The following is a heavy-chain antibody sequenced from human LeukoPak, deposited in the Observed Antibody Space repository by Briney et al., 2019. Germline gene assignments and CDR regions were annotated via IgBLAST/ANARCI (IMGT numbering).Heavy chain of an antibody. CDR3: AKDVYYDSSGYYRWGQEAAFDI. D-gene: IGHD3-22*01. J-gene: IGHJ3*02. CDR2: ISGSGGST. Sequence: GGSLRLSCAASGFTFSSYAMSWVRQAPGKGLEWVSAISGSGGSTYYADSVKGRFTISRDNSKNTLYLQMNSPRAEDTAVYYCAKDVYYDSSGYYRWGQEAAFDIWGQGTMVTVSS. CDR1: GFTFSSYA. V-gene: IGHV3-23*01.